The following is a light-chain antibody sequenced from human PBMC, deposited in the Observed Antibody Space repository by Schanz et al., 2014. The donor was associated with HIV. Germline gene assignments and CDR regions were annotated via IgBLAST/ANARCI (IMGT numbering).Light chain of an antibody. CDR3: SSYVGTNTVA. CDR2: EVS. J-gene: IGLJ2*01. V-gene: IGLV2-8*01. CDR1: SSDVGSYNY. Sequence: QSALTQPASVSGSPGQSITISCTGSSSDVGSYNYVSWFQQRPGKAPKLMIYEVSKRPSGVPDRFSGSKSGNTASLTVSGLQAEDEAHYYCSSYVGTNTVAFGGGTKLTVL.